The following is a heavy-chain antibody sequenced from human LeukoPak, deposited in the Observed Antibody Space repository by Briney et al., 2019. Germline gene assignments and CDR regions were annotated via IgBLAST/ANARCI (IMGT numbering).Heavy chain of an antibody. CDR3: ARGRSRSVCGGGSCHYFYYGMDV. D-gene: IGHD2-15*01. Sequence: LETLSLTCAVYGGSFSGYYWSWIRQPPGKGLEWIGEINHSGSTNYNPSLKSRVTISVDTSKNQFSLKLTSVTAADTAVYYCARGRSRSVCGGGSCHYFYYGMDVWGQGTTVTVSS. V-gene: IGHV4-34*01. CDR2: INHSGST. J-gene: IGHJ6*02. CDR1: GGSFSGYY.